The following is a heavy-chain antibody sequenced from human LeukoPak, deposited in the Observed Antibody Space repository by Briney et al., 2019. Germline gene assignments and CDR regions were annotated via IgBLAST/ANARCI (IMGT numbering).Heavy chain of an antibody. CDR2: ISGSGGST. Sequence: PGGSPRLSCAASGFTFSSYAMSWVRQAPGKGLGWVSAISGSGGSTYYADSVKGRFTISRDHSKNTLYLQINSLRAEDTAIYYCAKDQRTISTFDYWGQGTLVTVSS. V-gene: IGHV3-23*01. CDR3: AKDQRTISTFDY. J-gene: IGHJ4*02. CDR1: GFTFSSYA. D-gene: IGHD3-3*01.